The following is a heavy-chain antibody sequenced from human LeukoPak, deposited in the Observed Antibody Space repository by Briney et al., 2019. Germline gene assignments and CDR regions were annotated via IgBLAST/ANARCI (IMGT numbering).Heavy chain of an antibody. Sequence: SETLSLTCAVYGESFSGYSWSWIRQPPGKGLEWIGEINQRRNTNYNPSLKSRVTISIDTSKNQFSLKLSSVTAADTAVYYCARHGWHAWYFDLWGRGTLVTVSS. J-gene: IGHJ2*01. V-gene: IGHV4-34*01. CDR3: ARHGWHAWYFDL. D-gene: IGHD6-19*01. CDR1: GESFSGYS. CDR2: INQRRNT.